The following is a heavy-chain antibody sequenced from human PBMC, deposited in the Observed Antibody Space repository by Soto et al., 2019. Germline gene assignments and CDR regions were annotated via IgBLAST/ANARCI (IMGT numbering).Heavy chain of an antibody. CDR2: ISSSSSYI. Sequence: GVSLILSCAASGFTFSSYSMNWVRQAPGKGLEWVSSISSSSSYIYYADSVKGRFTISRDNAKNSLYLQMNSLRAEDTAVYYCARDYDSSGYFDYWGQGTRVTVSS. D-gene: IGHD3-22*01. CDR3: ARDYDSSGYFDY. V-gene: IGHV3-21*01. CDR1: GFTFSSYS. J-gene: IGHJ4*02.